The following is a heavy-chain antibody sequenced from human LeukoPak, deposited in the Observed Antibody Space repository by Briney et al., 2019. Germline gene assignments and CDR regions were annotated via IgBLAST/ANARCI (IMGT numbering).Heavy chain of an antibody. D-gene: IGHD2-15*01. CDR1: GGSISSYY. J-gene: IGHJ4*02. Sequence: SETLSLTRTVSGGSISSYYWSWIRQPPGKGLEWIGYISYSGSTNYYPSLKSRVTISVDTSKNQFSLKLSSVTAADTAVYYCARGFCSGGTCYRTFFDYWGQGTLVTVSS. CDR2: ISYSGST. CDR3: ARGFCSGGTCYRTFFDY. V-gene: IGHV4-59*01.